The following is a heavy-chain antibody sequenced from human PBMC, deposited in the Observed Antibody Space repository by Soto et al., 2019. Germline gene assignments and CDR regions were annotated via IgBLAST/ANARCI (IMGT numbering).Heavy chain of an antibody. Sequence: ASVKVSGKVSGYTLTELSMHWVRQAPGKGLEWMGGFDPEDGETIYAQKFQGRVTMTEDTSTDTAYMELSSLRSEDTAVYYCATFRIAARRYYYYYYGMDVWGQGTTVTVSS. CDR1: GYTLTELS. CDR2: FDPEDGET. CDR3: ATFRIAARRYYYYYYGMDV. V-gene: IGHV1-24*01. J-gene: IGHJ6*02. D-gene: IGHD6-6*01.